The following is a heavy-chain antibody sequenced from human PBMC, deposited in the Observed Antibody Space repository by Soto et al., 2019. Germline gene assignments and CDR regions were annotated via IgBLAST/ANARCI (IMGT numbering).Heavy chain of an antibody. D-gene: IGHD2-15*01. Sequence: PWETLSLTCAVYGGSFSGYYWSWIRQPPGKGLEWIGEINHSGSTNYNPSLKSRVTISVDTSKNQFSLKLSSVTAADTAVYYCARYCSGGSCYSIFRGGYGMDVWGQGTTVTVSS. J-gene: IGHJ6*02. V-gene: IGHV4-34*01. CDR2: INHSGST. CDR3: ARYCSGGSCYSIFRGGYGMDV. CDR1: GGSFSGYY.